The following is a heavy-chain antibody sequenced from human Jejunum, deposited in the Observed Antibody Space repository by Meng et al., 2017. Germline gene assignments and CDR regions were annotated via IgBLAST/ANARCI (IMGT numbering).Heavy chain of an antibody. Sequence: QVRRPGAGPGLVKPPPTLSLTCSVSGGSITTGGYYWSWIRQHPGKGLEWIGHIYYSGSTHYNPSLKSRVTISIDTSQNQFSLKLSSVTAADTAVYYCARGDTGYSGYVFGYWGQGTLVTVSS. V-gene: IGHV4-31*03. J-gene: IGHJ4*02. CDR2: IYYSGST. CDR1: GGSITTGGYY. CDR3: ARGDTGYSGYVFGY. D-gene: IGHD5-12*01.